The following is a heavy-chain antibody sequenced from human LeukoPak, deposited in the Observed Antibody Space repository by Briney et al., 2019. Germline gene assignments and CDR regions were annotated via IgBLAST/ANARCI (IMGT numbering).Heavy chain of an antibody. V-gene: IGHV3-21*01. J-gene: IGHJ3*02. CDR1: GFTFSSYS. D-gene: IGHD6-19*01. Sequence: GGSLRLSCAASGFTFSSYSMNWVRQAPGKGLEWVSSISSSSYIYYADSVKGRFTISRDNAKNSLYRQMNSLRAEDTAVYYCARRRIAVAGRWAFDIWGQGTMVTVSS. CDR2: ISSSSYI. CDR3: ARRRIAVAGRWAFDI.